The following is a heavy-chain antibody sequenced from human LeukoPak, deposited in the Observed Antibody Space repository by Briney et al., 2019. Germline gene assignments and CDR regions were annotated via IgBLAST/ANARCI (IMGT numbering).Heavy chain of an antibody. CDR3: IRVGSVAGSDYLDY. Sequence: GGSLRLSCAVSGLTFSDHFLDWVRQAPGKGLEWVGRSRNKAKSYTTEYAASVKGRFTISRDDSKNSLFLQMNSLKTEDTAVYYCIRVGSVAGSDYLDYWVQGTLVTVSS. V-gene: IGHV3-72*01. CDR1: GLTFSDHF. D-gene: IGHD3-10*01. J-gene: IGHJ4*02. CDR2: SRNKAKSYTT.